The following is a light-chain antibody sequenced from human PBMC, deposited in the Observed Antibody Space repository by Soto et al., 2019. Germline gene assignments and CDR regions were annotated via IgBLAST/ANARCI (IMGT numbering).Light chain of an antibody. CDR2: AAS. CDR1: QTISNH. V-gene: IGKV1-39*01. CDR3: QQTYRTPWT. Sequence: DIQMTQSPSSLSASVGDRVTITCRASQTISNHLNWYQQKPGKAPKLLIYAASSLQSGVPSRFSGSGSVTDFTLTISSLQPGDFATYYCQQTYRTPWTFGQGTKVEIK. J-gene: IGKJ1*01.